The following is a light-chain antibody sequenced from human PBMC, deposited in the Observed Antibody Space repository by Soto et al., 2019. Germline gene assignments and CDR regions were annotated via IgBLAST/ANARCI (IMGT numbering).Light chain of an antibody. CDR1: SSNIGSNY. Sequence: QSVLTQPPSASGTPGQRVTISCSGSSSNIGSNYVYWYQQLPGTAPKLLLYRNNQRPSGVPVRFSGSKSGTSASLAISGLRSEDEADYYCAAWDDSLSGYVFGTGTKLTVL. CDR2: RNN. CDR3: AAWDDSLSGYV. V-gene: IGLV1-47*01. J-gene: IGLJ1*01.